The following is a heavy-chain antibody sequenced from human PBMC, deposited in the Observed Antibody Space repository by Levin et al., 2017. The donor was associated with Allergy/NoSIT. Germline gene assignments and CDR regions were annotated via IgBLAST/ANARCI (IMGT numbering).Heavy chain of an antibody. Sequence: SCAASGFTFSNAWMSWVRQAPGKGLEWVGRIKSKTDGGTTDYAAPVKGRFTISRDDSKNTLYLQMNSLKTEDTAVYYCTTYYYDSSGYYQQPLDYWGQGTLVTVSS. CDR1: GFTFSNAW. D-gene: IGHD3-22*01. CDR3: TTYYYDSSGYYQQPLDY. J-gene: IGHJ4*02. CDR2: IKSKTDGGTT. V-gene: IGHV3-15*01.